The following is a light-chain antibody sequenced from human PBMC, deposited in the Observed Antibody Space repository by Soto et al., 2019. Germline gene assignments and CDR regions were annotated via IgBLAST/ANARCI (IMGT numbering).Light chain of an antibody. CDR3: KSYEGSNIYV. CDR1: SSDVGGYKY. Sequence: LTQPPSASGSPGQSVTISCTGTSSDVGGYKYVSWYQQHPGKAPKIMIYEVNKRPSGVPDRFSGSKSGNTASLTFSGLQAEDEADYYCKSYEGSNIYVFGTGTKVTVL. J-gene: IGLJ1*01. V-gene: IGLV2-8*01. CDR2: EVN.